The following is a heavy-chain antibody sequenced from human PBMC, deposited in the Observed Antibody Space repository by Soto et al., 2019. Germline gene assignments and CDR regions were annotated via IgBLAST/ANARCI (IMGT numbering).Heavy chain of an antibody. Sequence: QLQLQESGPGLVKPSETLSLTCTVSGGSISSSSYYWGWIRQPPGKGLEWIGSIYYSGSTYYNPSLKSRVTISVDTSKNQFSLKLSSVTAADTAVYYCARRDTTMAVDYWGQGTLVTVSS. D-gene: IGHD5-18*01. CDR2: IYYSGST. CDR3: ARRDTTMAVDY. CDR1: GGSISSSSYY. J-gene: IGHJ4*02. V-gene: IGHV4-39*01.